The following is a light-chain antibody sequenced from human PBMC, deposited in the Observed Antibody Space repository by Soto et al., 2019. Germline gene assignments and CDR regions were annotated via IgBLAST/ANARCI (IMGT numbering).Light chain of an antibody. CDR1: QGISSS. Sequence: SQFTLFPSSLSSSVGDRVTIPCRASQGISSSLAWYQQKPGKAPNLLIYGAYTLQSGVPSRFSGSGSGTDFTLTISSLQPEDFATYYCQQLNSYPLTFGGGTKVDIK. J-gene: IGKJ4*01. CDR2: GAY. V-gene: IGKV1-9*01. CDR3: QQLNSYPLT.